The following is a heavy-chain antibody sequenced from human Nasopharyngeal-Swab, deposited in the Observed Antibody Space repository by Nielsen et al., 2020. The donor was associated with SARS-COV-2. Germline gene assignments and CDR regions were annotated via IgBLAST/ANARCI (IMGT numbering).Heavy chain of an antibody. D-gene: IGHD2-2*01. Sequence: SGPTLVKLTQTLTLTCTFSGFSLSTSGVGVGWIRQPPGKALEWLALIYWNDDKRYSPSLKSRLTITKDTSKNQVVLTMTNMDPVDTATYYCAYSEGYCSSTSCYWGHYYYYMDVWGKGTTVTVSS. CDR2: IYWNDDK. CDR1: GFSLSTSGVG. J-gene: IGHJ6*03. V-gene: IGHV2-5*01. CDR3: AYSEGYCSSTSCYWGHYYYYMDV.